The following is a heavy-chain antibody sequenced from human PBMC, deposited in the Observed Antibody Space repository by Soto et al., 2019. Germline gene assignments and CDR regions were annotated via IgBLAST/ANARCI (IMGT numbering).Heavy chain of an antibody. D-gene: IGHD6-13*01. CDR2: INHSGST. Sequence: SETLSLTCAVYGGSFSGYYWSWIRQPPGKGLEWIGEINHSGSTNYNPSLKSRVTISVDTSKNQFSLKLSSVTAADTAVYYCAREKPYSSSWYLDYWGQGTLLTVS. J-gene: IGHJ4*02. CDR3: AREKPYSSSWYLDY. CDR1: GGSFSGYY. V-gene: IGHV4-34*01.